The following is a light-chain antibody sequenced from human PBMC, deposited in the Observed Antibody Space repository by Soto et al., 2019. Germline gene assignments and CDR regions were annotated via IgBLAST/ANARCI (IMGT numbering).Light chain of an antibody. V-gene: IGLV2-14*03. Sequence: QSALTQPASVSGSPGQSITISCTGTNSDVGGYDYVSWYQQHPGKAPRLLIFDVTNRPSGVSNRFSGSKSGNTASLTISGLLDDDEADYYCSSFTGSTTWVFGGGTKLTVL. CDR3: SSFTGSTTWV. CDR1: NSDVGGYDY. CDR2: DVT. J-gene: IGLJ3*02.